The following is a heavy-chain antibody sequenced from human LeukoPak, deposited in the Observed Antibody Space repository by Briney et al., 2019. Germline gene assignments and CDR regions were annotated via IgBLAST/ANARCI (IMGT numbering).Heavy chain of an antibody. V-gene: IGHV1-8*01. CDR2: MNPNSGNT. CDR1: GYTFTSYD. D-gene: IGHD2-2*01. Sequence: GASVKVSCKASGYTFTSYDINWVRQATGQGLEWMGWMNPNSGNTGYAQKFQGRVTMTRNTTISTAYMELSSLRSEDTAVYYCARGLGYCSSTSCSGRPYYFDYWGQGTLVTVSS. CDR3: ARGLGYCSSTSCSGRPYYFDY. J-gene: IGHJ4*02.